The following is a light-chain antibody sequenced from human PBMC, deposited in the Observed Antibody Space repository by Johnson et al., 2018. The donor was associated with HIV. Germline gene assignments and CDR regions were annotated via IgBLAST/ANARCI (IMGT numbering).Light chain of an antibody. Sequence: QSILTQPPSVSAAPGQKVTISCSGSSSNIGNNYVSWYQQLPGTAPKLLIYDNNKRPSGIPDRFSGSKSGTSATLCITGLQTGDEADYYCGTWDSSLSVYVFGTGTKVTGL. CDR1: SSNIGNNY. CDR3: GTWDSSLSVYV. V-gene: IGLV1-51*01. J-gene: IGLJ1*01. CDR2: DNN.